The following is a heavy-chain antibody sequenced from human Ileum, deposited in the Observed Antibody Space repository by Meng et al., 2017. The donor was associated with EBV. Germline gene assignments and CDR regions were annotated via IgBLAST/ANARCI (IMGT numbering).Heavy chain of an antibody. CDR3: ARGYSYSYYFYFDY. J-gene: IGHJ4*02. V-gene: IGHV4-61*01. Sequence: QVQRKCPGPGLLKPSDPLSLTCTGSGGSVTSGTYYWSWLRQPPGSRLEFIGYVHHTGATNYNPSLVRRATVSVDTSKSQFSLHLTSVTAADTAVYYCARGYSYSYYFYFDYWGQGILVTVSS. CDR2: VHHTGAT. CDR1: GGSVTSGTYY. D-gene: IGHD1-26*01.